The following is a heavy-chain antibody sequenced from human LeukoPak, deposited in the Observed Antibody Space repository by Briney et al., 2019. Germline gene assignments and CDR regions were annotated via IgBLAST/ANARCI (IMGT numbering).Heavy chain of an antibody. CDR3: ARVYYDSSGYNFDY. Sequence: SETLSLTCTVSGGSVSSGTYYRSWIRQPPGKGLEWIGYIYYSGSTNYNPSLKSRVTISADTSKNQFSLKLSSVTAADTAVYYCARVYYDSSGYNFDYWGQGTLVTVSS. CDR2: IYYSGST. D-gene: IGHD3-22*01. V-gene: IGHV4-61*01. CDR1: GGSVSSGTYY. J-gene: IGHJ4*02.